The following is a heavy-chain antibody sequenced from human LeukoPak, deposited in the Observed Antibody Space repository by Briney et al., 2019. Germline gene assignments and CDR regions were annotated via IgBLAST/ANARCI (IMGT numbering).Heavy chain of an antibody. CDR1: GFAVSINY. V-gene: IGHV3-66*01. CDR3: ARGFLQLTPYYFDY. D-gene: IGHD5-18*01. CDR2: IHNDGST. Sequence: GGSLRLSCAASGFAVSINYMNWIRQSPEKGLERVTIIHNDGSTYYADSVKGRSTVSRDNSKNTVSLQMDSLRVDDTGVYYCARGFLQLTPYYFDYWGQGTLVTVSS. J-gene: IGHJ4*02.